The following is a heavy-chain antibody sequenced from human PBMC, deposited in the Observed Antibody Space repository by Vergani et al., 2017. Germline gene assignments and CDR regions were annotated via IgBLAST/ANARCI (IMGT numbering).Heavy chain of an antibody. CDR1: GFTFSSYA. CDR3: ARSPEYCYDSSGYHTPAAFDI. Sequence: EVQLLESGGGLVQPGGSLRLSCAASGFTFSSYAMSWVRQAPGKGLEWVSAISGSGGSTYYADSVKGRFTISRDNSKNTLYLQMNSLRAEDTAVYYCARSPEYCYDSSGYHTPAAFDIWGQGTMVTVSS. J-gene: IGHJ3*02. V-gene: IGHV3-23*01. D-gene: IGHD3-22*01. CDR2: ISGSGGST.